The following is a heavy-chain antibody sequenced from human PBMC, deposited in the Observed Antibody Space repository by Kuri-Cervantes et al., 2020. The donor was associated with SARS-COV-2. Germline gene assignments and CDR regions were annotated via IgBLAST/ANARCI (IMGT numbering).Heavy chain of an antibody. CDR2: TYYSGST. V-gene: IGHV4-39*01. CDR1: GGSISSSSYY. CDR3: ARPGGFLDV. D-gene: IGHD4-23*01. Sequence: SETLSLTCTVSGGSISSSSYYWGWIRQPPGKGLEWIGSTYYSGSTYYNPSLKSRVTISVDTSKNQFSLKLSSVTAADTAVYYCARPGGFLDVWGKGTTVTVSS. J-gene: IGHJ6*04.